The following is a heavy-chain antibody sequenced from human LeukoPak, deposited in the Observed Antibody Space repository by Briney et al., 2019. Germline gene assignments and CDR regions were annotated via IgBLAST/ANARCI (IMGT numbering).Heavy chain of an antibody. V-gene: IGHV4-61*02. J-gene: IGHJ6*03. D-gene: IGHD3-3*01. CDR1: GGSISSGSYN. Sequence: SETLSLTCTVSGGSISSGSYNWSWIRQPAGKGLEWIGRIHTSGSTNYNPSLKSRVTISVDTSKNQFSLQLSSVTAADTAVYYCARSFGMVALGYYLDIWGKGTTVTVSS. CDR3: ARSFGMVALGYYLDI. CDR2: IHTSGST.